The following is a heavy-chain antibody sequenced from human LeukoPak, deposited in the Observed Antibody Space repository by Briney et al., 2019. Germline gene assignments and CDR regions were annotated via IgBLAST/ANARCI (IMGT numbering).Heavy chain of an antibody. V-gene: IGHV1-2*06. D-gene: IGHD2-2*03. CDR2: INPNSGGT. CDR3: ARAGGYCSSTSCWGPIDY. J-gene: IGHJ4*02. Sequence: ASVKVSCKASGYTFTGYYMHWVRQAPGQGLEWMGRINPNSGGTNYAQKFQGRVTMTRDTSISTAYMELSRLRSDDTAVYYCARAGGYCSSTSCWGPIDYWGQGTLVTVSS. CDR1: GYTFTGYY.